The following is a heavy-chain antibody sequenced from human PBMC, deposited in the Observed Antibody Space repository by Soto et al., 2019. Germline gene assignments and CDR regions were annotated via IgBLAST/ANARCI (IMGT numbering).Heavy chain of an antibody. CDR1: GFTFSSYG. J-gene: IGHJ4*02. V-gene: IGHV3-33*01. Sequence: ESGGGVVQPGRSLRLSCAASGFTFSSYGMHWVRQAPGKGLEWVAVIWYDGSNKYYADSVKGRFTISRDNSKNTLYLQMNSLRAEDTAVYYCARDGPEGHSSSWLGYYFDYWGQGTLVTVSS. CDR3: ARDGPEGHSSSWLGYYFDY. CDR2: IWYDGSNK. D-gene: IGHD6-13*01.